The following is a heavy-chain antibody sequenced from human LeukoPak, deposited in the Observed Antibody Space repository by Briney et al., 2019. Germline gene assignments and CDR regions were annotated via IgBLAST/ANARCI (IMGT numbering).Heavy chain of an antibody. J-gene: IGHJ6*03. V-gene: IGHV3-23*01. CDR1: GFTFSSYG. CDR3: AKGGQTQVGYYYYMDV. CDR2: ISCSGGST. Sequence: GGSLRLSCAASGFTFSSYGMSWVRQAPGKGLEWVSAISCSGGSTYYADSVKGRFTISRDNSKNTLYLQMNSLRAEDTAVYYCAKGGQTQVGYYYYMDVWGKGTTVTISS. D-gene: IGHD1-26*01.